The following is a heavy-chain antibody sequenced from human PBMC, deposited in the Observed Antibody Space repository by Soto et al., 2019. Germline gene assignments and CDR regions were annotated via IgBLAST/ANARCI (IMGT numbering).Heavy chain of an antibody. V-gene: IGHV1-46*03. Sequence: ASVKVSCKASGYTFTSYYMHWVRQAPGQGLEWMGIINPSGGSTSYAQKFQGRVTMTRDTSTSTVYMELSSLRSEDTAVYYCASFPPGEGDAFDIWGQGTMVTVSS. D-gene: IGHD7-27*01. J-gene: IGHJ3*02. CDR3: ASFPPGEGDAFDI. CDR2: INPSGGST. CDR1: GYTFTSYY.